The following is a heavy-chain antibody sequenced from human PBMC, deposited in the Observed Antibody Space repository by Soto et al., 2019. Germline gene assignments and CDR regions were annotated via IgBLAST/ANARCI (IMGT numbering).Heavy chain of an antibody. D-gene: IGHD3-22*01. V-gene: IGHV3-21*01. Sequence: EVQLVESGGGLVKPGESLRLSCAAAGFTLTGYSMNRVRQAPGKGLEWISSISSSYIYYADSVKGRFTISRDNAKNALYLQMDSLGAEDTAVYYCARDPEDNSGPWGQGTLVTVSS. CDR1: GFTLTGYS. CDR3: ARDPEDNSGP. CDR2: ISSSYI. J-gene: IGHJ5*02.